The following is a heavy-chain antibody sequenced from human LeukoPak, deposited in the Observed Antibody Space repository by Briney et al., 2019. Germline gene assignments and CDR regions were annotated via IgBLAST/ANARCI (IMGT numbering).Heavy chain of an antibody. J-gene: IGHJ4*02. CDR2: IYYSGST. CDR3: ARSKRLARLFNLFDY. Sequence: SETLSLTCTVSGGSISSYYWSWIRQPPGKGLEWIGYIYYSGSTNYNPSLKSRVTISVDTSKNQFSLKLSSVTAADTAVYYCARSKRLARLFNLFDYWGQGTLVTVSS. CDR1: GGSISSYY. D-gene: IGHD1-1*01. V-gene: IGHV4-59*01.